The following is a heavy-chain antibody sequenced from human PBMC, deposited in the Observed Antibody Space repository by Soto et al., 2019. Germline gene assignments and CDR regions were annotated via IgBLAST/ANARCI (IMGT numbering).Heavy chain of an antibody. V-gene: IGHV4-61*01. CDR1: GGSVSSGSYY. Sequence: SETLSLTCTVSGGSVSSGSYYWSWILQPPGKGLEWIGYIYYSGSTNYNPSLKSRVTISRDNAKNSLYLQMNSLRAEDTAVYYCARDYPGGSYYDYWGQGTLVTVSS. D-gene: IGHD1-26*01. J-gene: IGHJ4*02. CDR3: ARDYPGGSYYDY. CDR2: IYYSGST.